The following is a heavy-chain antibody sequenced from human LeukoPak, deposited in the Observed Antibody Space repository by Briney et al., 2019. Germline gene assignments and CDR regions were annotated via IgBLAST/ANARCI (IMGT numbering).Heavy chain of an antibody. D-gene: IGHD3-9*01. CDR2: ITGSGDGR. J-gene: IGHJ4*02. CDR3: AKDILTYYYGSSGYYFDS. Sequence: GGSLRLSCAASGFTFNNHAMTWVRQAQGKGLEWVSVITGSGDGRYYADSVKGRFAISRDNSKNTLHLQMNSLRAEDTALYYCAKDILTYYYGSSGYYFDSWGQGTLVTVSS. CDR1: GFTFNNHA. V-gene: IGHV3-23*01.